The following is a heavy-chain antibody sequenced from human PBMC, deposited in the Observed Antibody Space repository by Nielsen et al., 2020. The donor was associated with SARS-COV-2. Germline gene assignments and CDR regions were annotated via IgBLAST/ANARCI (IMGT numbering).Heavy chain of an antibody. CDR1: GYSFNMYT. CDR3: ARKTCGSTSCPFGY. J-gene: IGHJ4*02. Sequence: ASVKVSCKASGYSFNMYTMNWVRQAPGQGLEWMGWINTKTGDPTYAQGFSGRFVFFVDTSDTTAYLQISSLEAEDTAVYYCARKTCGSTSCPFGYWGQGTLVTVSS. V-gene: IGHV7-4-1*02. D-gene: IGHD2-2*01. CDR2: INTKTGDP.